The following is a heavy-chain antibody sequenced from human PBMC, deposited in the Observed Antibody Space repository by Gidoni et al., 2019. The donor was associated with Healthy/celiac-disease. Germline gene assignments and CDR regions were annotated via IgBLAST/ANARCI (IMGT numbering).Heavy chain of an antibody. CDR1: GGSIRSYY. V-gene: IGHV4-59*01. Sequence: QVQLQESGPGLVKPSETLSLTCTGSGGSIRSYYWRWLRQPPGKGLEWIGYIYYSGITNYNPSLQRRVTIPVDTSKNQFSLKRSSVTAADTAVYYCARVGATTGGFNWFDPWGQGTLVTVSS. D-gene: IGHD4-17*01. J-gene: IGHJ5*02. CDR3: ARVGATTGGFNWFDP. CDR2: IYYSGIT.